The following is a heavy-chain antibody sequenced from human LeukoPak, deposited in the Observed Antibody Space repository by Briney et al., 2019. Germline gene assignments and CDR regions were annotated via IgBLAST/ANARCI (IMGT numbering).Heavy chain of an antibody. D-gene: IGHD3-3*01. CDR2: IIPIFGTA. CDR1: GGTFSSYA. Sequence: VASVEVSCKASGGTFSSYAISWVRQAPGQGLEWMGGIIPIFGTANYAQKFQGRVTITTDESTGTAYMELSSLRSEDTAVYYCARAETGLRFLEWFAYWGQGTLVTVSS. CDR3: ARAETGLRFLEWFAY. J-gene: IGHJ4*02. V-gene: IGHV1-69*05.